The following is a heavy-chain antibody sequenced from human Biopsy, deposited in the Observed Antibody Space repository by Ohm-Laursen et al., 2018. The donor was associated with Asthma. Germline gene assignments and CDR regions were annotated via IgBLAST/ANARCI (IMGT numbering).Heavy chain of an antibody. D-gene: IGHD2-2*01. CDR2: ISSSSSYI. CDR3: ARDGTDMNEAMPKDY. CDR1: GFTFSSYS. J-gene: IGHJ4*02. Sequence: SLRLSCAASGFTFSSYSMNWVRQAPGKGLEWVSSISSSSSYIHYADSVKGRFTISRDNAKNSLYLQMNSLRAEDTAVYYCARDGTDMNEAMPKDYWGQGTLVTVSS. V-gene: IGHV3-21*01.